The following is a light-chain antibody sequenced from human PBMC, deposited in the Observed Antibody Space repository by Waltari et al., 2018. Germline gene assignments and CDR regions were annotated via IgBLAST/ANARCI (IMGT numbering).Light chain of an antibody. CDR2: SNS. V-gene: IGLV1-44*01. Sequence: QSVMTQPPSASGTPGQRVTISCSGSNSNIGSNTVNWYQQLPGTAPQLLIYSNSRRPSGAPDRFAGARSVTSASLAISGLQSDDEADYYCETWDDGLNGPVFGGGTKLTVL. CDR1: NSNIGSNT. J-gene: IGLJ2*01. CDR3: ETWDDGLNGPV.